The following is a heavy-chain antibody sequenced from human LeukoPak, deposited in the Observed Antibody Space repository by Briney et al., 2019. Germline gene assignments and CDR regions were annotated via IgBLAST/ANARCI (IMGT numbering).Heavy chain of an antibody. CDR1: GFTFSNYL. J-gene: IGHJ4*02. CDR2: INQDGSRE. D-gene: IGHD5-12*01. Sequence: GGSLRLSCAASGFTFSNYLMTLVRQAPGEGLEWVAHINQDGSREYYMDSVKARFTISRDNAKNSLSLQMNSLRAEDTAVYYCVRDGGVSGYDLLDYWGQGTLVTVSS. V-gene: IGHV3-7*01. CDR3: VRDGGVSGYDLLDY.